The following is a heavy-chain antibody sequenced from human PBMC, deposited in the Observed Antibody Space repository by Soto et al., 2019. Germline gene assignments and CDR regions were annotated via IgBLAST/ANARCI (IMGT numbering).Heavy chain of an antibody. Sequence: EVQLLESGGGLVQPGGSLRLSCGASGFTFSSYAMSWVRQAPGKGLEWVSAISASGGSTYYADSVKGRFTISRDNSKNTLYLQMNSLRAEDTAVYYCAKDRSAYDILTGPLFDYWGQGTLVTVSS. CDR2: ISASGGST. V-gene: IGHV3-23*01. CDR1: GFTFSSYA. CDR3: AKDRSAYDILTGPLFDY. J-gene: IGHJ4*02. D-gene: IGHD3-9*01.